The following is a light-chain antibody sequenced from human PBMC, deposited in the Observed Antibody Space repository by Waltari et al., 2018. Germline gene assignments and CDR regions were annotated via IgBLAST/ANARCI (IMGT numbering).Light chain of an antibody. Sequence: SSQLTQDPPVTVAVVQTVTITFPGESLINYNANWDQQKPGQAPVLVIYDDNRRPSGIPDRFSGSRSGNTASLTINGAQAEDEADYYCNSRETKDKYIFVFGTGTKVTIL. J-gene: IGLJ1*01. CDR3: NSRETKDKYIFV. V-gene: IGLV3-19*01. CDR2: DDN. CDR1: SLINYN.